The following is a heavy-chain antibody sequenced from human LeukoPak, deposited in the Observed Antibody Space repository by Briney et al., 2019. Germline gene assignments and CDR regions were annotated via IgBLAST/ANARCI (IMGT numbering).Heavy chain of an antibody. CDR3: ARDPRYCSGGSCYRPLDY. Sequence: GASVKVSCKASGYTFTGYYMHWVRQAPGQGLERMGWINPNSGGTNYAQKFQGRVTMTRDTSISTAYMELSRLRSDDTAVYYCARDPRYCSGGSCYRPLDYWGQGTLVTVSS. D-gene: IGHD2-15*01. V-gene: IGHV1-2*02. J-gene: IGHJ4*02. CDR2: INPNSGGT. CDR1: GYTFTGYY.